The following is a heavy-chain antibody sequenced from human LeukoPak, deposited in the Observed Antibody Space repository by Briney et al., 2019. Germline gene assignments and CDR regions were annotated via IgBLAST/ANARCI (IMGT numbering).Heavy chain of an antibody. V-gene: IGHV3-23*01. D-gene: IGHD5-18*01. CDR1: GFTFSTYA. Sequence: PGGSLRLSCAASGFTFSTYAMSWVRQAPGKGLEWVSVISADGGSTYYTDSVKGRFTISRDNSKNTLYLQMNSLRAEDTAVYYCAKDGNVDEIQLWFYRVDYWGQGTLVTVSS. CDR3: AKDGNVDEIQLWFYRVDY. J-gene: IGHJ4*02. CDR2: ISADGGST.